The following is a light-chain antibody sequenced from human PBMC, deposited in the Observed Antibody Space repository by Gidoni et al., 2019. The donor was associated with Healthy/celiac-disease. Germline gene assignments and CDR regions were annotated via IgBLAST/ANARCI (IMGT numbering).Light chain of an antibody. J-gene: IGKJ4*01. CDR2: AAS. CDR3: QQSYSTSALT. V-gene: IGKV1-39*01. Sequence: DIQMTQSPSSLSASVGDRVTITCRASQGISSYLNWYQQQPGKAPKLLIYAASSLQSGVPSRFSGSGSGTDFTLTISSLQPEDFATYYCQQSYSTSALTFGGGTKVEIK. CDR1: QGISSY.